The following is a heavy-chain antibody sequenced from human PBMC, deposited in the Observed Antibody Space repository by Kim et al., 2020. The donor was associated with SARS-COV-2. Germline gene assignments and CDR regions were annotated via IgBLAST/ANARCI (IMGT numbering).Heavy chain of an antibody. V-gene: IGHV3-23*01. CDR3: ARDFGTGSYSDDCYGMGV. D-gene: IGHD3-10*01. CDR1: GFTFSTHA. J-gene: IGHJ6*01. CDR2: ISNSGVIK. Sequence: GGSLRLSCAASGFTFSTHAMNWVRQAPGKGLEWVSYISNSGVIKKYADSVKGRFTISRDNSKNTLYLQMNSLRAEDTAVYYCARDFGTGSYSDDCYGMGVCGEG.